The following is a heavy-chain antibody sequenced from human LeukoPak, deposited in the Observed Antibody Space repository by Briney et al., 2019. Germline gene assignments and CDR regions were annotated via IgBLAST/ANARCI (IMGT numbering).Heavy chain of an antibody. V-gene: IGHV4-61*02. D-gene: IGHD6-19*01. CDR2: IYTNGST. J-gene: IGHJ6*02. Sequence: PSETLSLTCTVSGDSISSGSYYWSWIRQPAGKGLEWIGRIYTNGSTNYNPSLKSRVTISVDTSKNQFSLKLSSVTAADTAVYYCARWGDSSGWDPNYYYGMDVWGQGTTVTVSS. CDR1: GDSISSGSYY. CDR3: ARWGDSSGWDPNYYYGMDV.